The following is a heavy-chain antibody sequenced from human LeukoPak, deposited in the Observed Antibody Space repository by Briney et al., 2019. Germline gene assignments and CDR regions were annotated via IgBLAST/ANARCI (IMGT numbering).Heavy chain of an antibody. V-gene: IGHV3-74*01. CDR3: ARGGTSGSLIY. Sequence: GGSLRLSCAASGFTFSNYWMHWVRQDPLKGLVWVSRINSDGGSTGNADSVKGRFTISRDNTKNTLYLQMNSLRAEDTALYYCARGGTSGSLIYWGQGTLVTVSS. CDR1: GFTFSNYW. CDR2: INSDGGST. D-gene: IGHD1-26*01. J-gene: IGHJ4*02.